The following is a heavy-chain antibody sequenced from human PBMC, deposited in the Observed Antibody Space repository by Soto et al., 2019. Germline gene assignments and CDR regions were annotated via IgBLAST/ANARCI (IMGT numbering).Heavy chain of an antibody. V-gene: IGHV3-49*03. Sequence: GGSLRLSCTASGFTFGDYAMSWFRQAPGKGLEWVGFIRSKAYGGTTEYAASVKGRFTISRDDSKSIAYLQMNSLKTEDTAVYYCTRHAGPSGRVWFGEFRFDYWGQGTLVTVSS. D-gene: IGHD3-10*01. CDR2: IRSKAYGGTT. CDR1: GFTFGDYA. J-gene: IGHJ4*02. CDR3: TRHAGPSGRVWFGEFRFDY.